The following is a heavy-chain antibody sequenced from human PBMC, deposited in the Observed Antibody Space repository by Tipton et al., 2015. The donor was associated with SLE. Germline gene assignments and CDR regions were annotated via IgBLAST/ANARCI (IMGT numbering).Heavy chain of an antibody. J-gene: IGHJ4*02. V-gene: IGHV4-31*03. CDR2: INHSGST. CDR1: GGSISSGGYY. CDR3: ARDPFWSGSHPYFDY. Sequence: TLSLTCTVSGGSISSGGYYWSWIRQHPGKGLEWIGEINHSGSTNYNPSLKSRVTISVDTSKNQFSLKLSSVTAADTAVYYCARDPFWSGSHPYFDYWGQGTLVTVSS. D-gene: IGHD3-3*01.